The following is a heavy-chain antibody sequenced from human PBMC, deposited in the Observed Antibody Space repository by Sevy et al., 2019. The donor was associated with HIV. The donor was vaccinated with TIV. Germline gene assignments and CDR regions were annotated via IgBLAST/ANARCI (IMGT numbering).Heavy chain of an antibody. D-gene: IGHD1-1*01. CDR1: AGSLNNYF. J-gene: IGHJ4*02. CDR2: MYSSGST. CDR3: ARESIGATGDFDY. Sequence: SETLSLTCTVSAGSLNNYFWSWLRQPPGKGLEWIGYMYSSGSTNYNPSLKSRVTISVDTSKNQFSLKVRSVTAADTAVYYCARESIGATGDFDYWGQGTLVTVSS. V-gene: IGHV4-59*01.